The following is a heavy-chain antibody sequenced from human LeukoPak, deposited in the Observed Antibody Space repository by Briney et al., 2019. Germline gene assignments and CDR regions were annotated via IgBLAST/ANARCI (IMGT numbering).Heavy chain of an antibody. Sequence: PGGSVRLSCAASGFTFSSYAMHWVRQAPGKGLEWVAVISYDGSNKYYADSVKGRFTISRDNSKNTLYLQMNSLRAEDTAVYYCARGGGGNLAALFYWGQGTLVTVSS. CDR1: GFTFSSYA. V-gene: IGHV3-30*04. D-gene: IGHD4-23*01. CDR2: ISYDGSNK. J-gene: IGHJ4*02. CDR3: ARGGGGNLAALFY.